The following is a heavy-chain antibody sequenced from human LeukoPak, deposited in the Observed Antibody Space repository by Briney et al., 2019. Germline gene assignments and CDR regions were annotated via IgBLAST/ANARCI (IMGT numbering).Heavy chain of an antibody. CDR1: GGSFSGYY. D-gene: IGHD3-3*01. CDR3: ARPQPVLRFLEWFSAFDI. V-gene: IGHV4-34*01. CDR2: INHSGST. J-gene: IGHJ3*02. Sequence: PSETLSLTCAVYGGSFSGYYWSWIRQPPGKGLEWIGEINHSGSTNYNPSLKSRVTISVDTSKNQFPLKLSSVTAADTAVYYCARPQPVLRFLEWFSAFDIWGQGTMVTVSS.